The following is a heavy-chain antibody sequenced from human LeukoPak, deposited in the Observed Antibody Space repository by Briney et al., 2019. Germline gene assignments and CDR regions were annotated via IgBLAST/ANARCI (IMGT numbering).Heavy chain of an antibody. CDR2: ISSSGSYI. D-gene: IGHD3-22*01. J-gene: IGHJ4*02. Sequence: GGSLRLSCAASGFTFSSYSMNWVRQAPGEGVEWGSSISSSGSYIYYADSVKGRFTISRDNAKNSLYLQMNSLRAEDTAVYYCARDAGYDSSGYHVRTFDYWGQGTLVTVSS. CDR1: GFTFSSYS. V-gene: IGHV3-21*01. CDR3: ARDAGYDSSGYHVRTFDY.